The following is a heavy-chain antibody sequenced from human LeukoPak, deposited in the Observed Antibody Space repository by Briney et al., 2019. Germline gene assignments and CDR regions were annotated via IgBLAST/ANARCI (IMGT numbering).Heavy chain of an antibody. D-gene: IGHD6-19*01. Sequence: GGSLRLSCAASGFTFNSYAMHWVRQAPGKGLEWVAVISNDGSNKYYADSVKGRFTISRDNSKNTLYLQMNSLRAEDTAVYYCAKDCGQWLVLDAFDIWGQGTMVTVSS. V-gene: IGHV3-30-3*01. CDR1: GFTFNSYA. J-gene: IGHJ3*02. CDR2: ISNDGSNK. CDR3: AKDCGQWLVLDAFDI.